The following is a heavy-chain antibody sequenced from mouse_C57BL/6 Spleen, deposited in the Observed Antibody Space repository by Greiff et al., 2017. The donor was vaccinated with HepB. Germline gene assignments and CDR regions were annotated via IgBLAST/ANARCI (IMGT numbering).Heavy chain of an antibody. J-gene: IGHJ4*01. CDR1: GYSFTGYY. V-gene: IGHV1-42*01. Sequence: EVKLVESGPELVKPGASVKISCKASGYSFTGYYMNWVKQSPEKSLEWIGEINPSTGGTTYNQKFKAKATLTVDKSSSTAYMQLKSLTSEDSAVYYCARFPSGSYYAMDYWGQGTSVTVSS. CDR2: INPSTGGT. D-gene: IGHD1-1*01. CDR3: ARFPSGSYYAMDY.